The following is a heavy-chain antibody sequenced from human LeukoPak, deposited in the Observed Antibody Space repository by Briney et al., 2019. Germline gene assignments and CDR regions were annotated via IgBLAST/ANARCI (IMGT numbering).Heavy chain of an antibody. CDR1: GFTFSSYG. Sequence: GGSLRLSCAASGFTFSSYGMHWVRQAPGKGLEWVAAIWYDGSNKYYADSVKGRFTISRDNSKNTLSLQMNGLRPEDTAVYYCAKSWGYTRPYYNYMDVWGKGTTVTVSS. V-gene: IGHV3-33*06. CDR3: AKSWGYTRPYYNYMDV. D-gene: IGHD3-16*02. CDR2: IWYDGSNK. J-gene: IGHJ6*03.